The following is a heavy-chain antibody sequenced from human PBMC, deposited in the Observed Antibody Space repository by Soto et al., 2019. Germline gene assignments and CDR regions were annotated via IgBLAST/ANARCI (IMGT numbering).Heavy chain of an antibody. CDR3: AKAGIAAAGTGDFDY. D-gene: IGHD6-13*01. J-gene: IGHJ4*02. Sequence: QVQLVESGGGVVQPGRSLRLSCAASGFTFSSYGMHWVRQAPGKGLEWVAVISYDGSNKYYADSVKGRFTISRDNSKNPLYLQMNSLRAEDTAVYYCAKAGIAAAGTGDFDYWGQGTLVTVSS. CDR2: ISYDGSNK. V-gene: IGHV3-30*18. CDR1: GFTFSSYG.